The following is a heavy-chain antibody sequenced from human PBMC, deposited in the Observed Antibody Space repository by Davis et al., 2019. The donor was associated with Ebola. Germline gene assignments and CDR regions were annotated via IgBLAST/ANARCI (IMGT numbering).Heavy chain of an antibody. Sequence: PGGSLRLSCATSGFTFIDYAMSWVRRTPGKGLEWVANLKSDGSHIYYVDSVKGRFTISRDNAKNSLYLQMNSLRAEDTGVYYGARDPGWGAIDYWGQGTLVTASS. CDR1: GFTFIDYA. CDR2: LKSDGSHI. CDR3: ARDPGWGAIDY. J-gene: IGHJ4*02. D-gene: IGHD3-16*01. V-gene: IGHV3-7*01.